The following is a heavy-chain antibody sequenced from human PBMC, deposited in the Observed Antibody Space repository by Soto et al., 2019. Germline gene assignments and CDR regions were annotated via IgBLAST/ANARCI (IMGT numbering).Heavy chain of an antibody. V-gene: IGHV3-33*01. CDR3: ARVVAAAGLYYYGMDV. CDR2: IWYDGSNK. Sequence: GGSLRLSCAASGFTFSSYGMHWVRQAPGKGLEWVAVIWYDGSNKYYADSVKGRFTISRDNSKNTLYLQMNSLRAEDTAVYYCARVVAAAGLYYYGMDVWGQGTTVTVSS. J-gene: IGHJ6*02. D-gene: IGHD6-13*01. CDR1: GFTFSSYG.